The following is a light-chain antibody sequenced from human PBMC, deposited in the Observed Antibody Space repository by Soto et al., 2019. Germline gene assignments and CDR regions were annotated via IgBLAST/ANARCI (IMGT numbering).Light chain of an antibody. CDR1: SSNIGAGYD. J-gene: IGLJ1*01. Sequence: VLTQPPSGSGAPGQRVTISCTGSSSNIGAGYDVPWYQQLPGTAPKLLIYGNSNRPSGVPDRFSGSKSGTSASLAITGLQAEDEADYYCQSYDSSLSGPRVFGTGTKVTVL. CDR3: QSYDSSLSGPRV. V-gene: IGLV1-40*01. CDR2: GNS.